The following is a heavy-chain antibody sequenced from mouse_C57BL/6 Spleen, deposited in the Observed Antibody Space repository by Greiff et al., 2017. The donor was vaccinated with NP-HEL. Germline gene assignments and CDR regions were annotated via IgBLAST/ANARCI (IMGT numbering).Heavy chain of an antibody. CDR3: ARYYYGSSYGYFDV. D-gene: IGHD1-1*01. CDR1: GFTFSSYA. J-gene: IGHJ1*03. Sequence: EVKVVESGGGLVKPGGSLKLSCAASGFTFSSYAMSWVRQTPEKRLEWVATISDGGSYTYYPDNVKGRFTISRDNAKNNRYLQMSHLKSEDTAMYYCARYYYGSSYGYFDVWGTGTTVTVSS. CDR2: ISDGGSYT. V-gene: IGHV5-4*03.